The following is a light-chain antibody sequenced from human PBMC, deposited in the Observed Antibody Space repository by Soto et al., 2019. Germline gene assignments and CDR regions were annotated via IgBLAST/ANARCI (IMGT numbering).Light chain of an antibody. V-gene: IGLV1-44*01. CDR2: SNN. J-gene: IGLJ2*01. CDR1: SSNIGSNT. Sequence: QSVLTQPPSASGTPGQRVTISCSGSSSNIGSNTVNWYQQLPGTAPKLLIYSNNQRPSGVPDRFSGSKSGTSASLAISGLQCEDEADYYCAAWDDSLNGHVVVGGGTKLTVL. CDR3: AAWDDSLNGHVV.